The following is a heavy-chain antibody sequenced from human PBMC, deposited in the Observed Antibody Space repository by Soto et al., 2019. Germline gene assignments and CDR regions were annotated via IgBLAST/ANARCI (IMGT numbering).Heavy chain of an antibody. CDR3: ARLDDYDSSGYYYPFDY. Sequence: ESGGGVVQPGRSLRLSCAASGFTFSSYAMHWVRQAPGKGLEWVAVISYDGSNKYYADSVKGRFTISRDNSKNTLYLQMNSLRAEDTAVYYCARLDDYDSSGYYYPFDYWGQGTLVTVSS. CDR2: ISYDGSNK. D-gene: IGHD3-22*01. CDR1: GFTFSSYA. J-gene: IGHJ4*02. V-gene: IGHV3-30-3*01.